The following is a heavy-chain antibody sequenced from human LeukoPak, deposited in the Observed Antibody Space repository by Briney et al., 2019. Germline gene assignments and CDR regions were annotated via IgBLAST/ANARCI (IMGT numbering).Heavy chain of an antibody. CDR2: IYYTGST. V-gene: IGHV4-59*12. D-gene: IGHD1-26*01. J-gene: IGHJ4*02. Sequence: SETLSLTCSVSGASISTYYWSWIRQPPGKALEWIGYIYYTGSTNYNPSLKSRVTISVDTSKNQFSLKLSSVTAADTAVYYCARDPSTSGSYHYWGQGTLVTVSS. CDR3: ARDPSTSGSYHY. CDR1: GASISTYY.